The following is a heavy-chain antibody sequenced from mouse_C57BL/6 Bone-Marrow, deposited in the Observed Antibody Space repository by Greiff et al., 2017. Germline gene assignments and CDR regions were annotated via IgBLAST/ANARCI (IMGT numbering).Heavy chain of an antibody. Sequence: VQLQQSGAELVRPGTSVKMSCKASGYTFTNYWIGWAKQRPGHGLEWIGDIYPGGGYTNYKEKFKGKATLTADTSSSTAYMQFISLTSEASAIYYCARSYGNYPFAYWGQGTLVTVAA. D-gene: IGHD2-1*01. CDR2: IYPGGGYT. V-gene: IGHV1-63*01. J-gene: IGHJ3*01. CDR1: GYTFTNYW. CDR3: ARSYGNYPFAY.